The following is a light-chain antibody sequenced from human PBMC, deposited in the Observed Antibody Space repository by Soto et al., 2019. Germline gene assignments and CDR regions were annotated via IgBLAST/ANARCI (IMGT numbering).Light chain of an antibody. J-gene: IGKJ1*01. Sequence: EVVLTQSPATLSLSPGERATLSCRASQSVSSYLAWYQQKPGQAPRLLIYDASNRVTGIPARFSGSGSGTDFTLTISSLEPEDFAVYYCQQRSNWRTFGQGTMVDIK. V-gene: IGKV3-11*01. CDR3: QQRSNWRT. CDR1: QSVSSY. CDR2: DAS.